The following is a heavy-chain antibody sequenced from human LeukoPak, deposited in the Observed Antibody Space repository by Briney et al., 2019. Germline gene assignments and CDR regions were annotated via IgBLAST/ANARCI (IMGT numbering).Heavy chain of an antibody. Sequence: SVKVSCKASGGTFSSYAISWVRQAPGQGLEWMGRIIPIFGTANYAQKFQGRVTITTDESTSTAYMELRSLRSDDTAVYYCARDSPLSYGSGSVDDYWGQGTLVTVSS. V-gene: IGHV1-69*05. D-gene: IGHD3-10*01. CDR1: GGTFSSYA. CDR2: IIPIFGTA. CDR3: ARDSPLSYGSGSVDDY. J-gene: IGHJ4*02.